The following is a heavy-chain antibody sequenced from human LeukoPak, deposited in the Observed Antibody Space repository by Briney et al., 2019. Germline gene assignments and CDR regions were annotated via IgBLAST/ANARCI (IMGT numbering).Heavy chain of an antibody. D-gene: IGHD6-6*01. CDR2: IYYSGST. Sequence: LSAPLSLTCTVSGGSIRSSSYYWGWIRQPPGKGLDWIGSIYYSGSTYYNPSLKSRVTISVDTSKNQFSLKLSSVTAADTAVYYCASLLTEYSSSSGDYWGRGTLVTVSS. V-gene: IGHV4-39*01. J-gene: IGHJ4*02. CDR1: GGSIRSSSYY. CDR3: ASLLTEYSSSSGDY.